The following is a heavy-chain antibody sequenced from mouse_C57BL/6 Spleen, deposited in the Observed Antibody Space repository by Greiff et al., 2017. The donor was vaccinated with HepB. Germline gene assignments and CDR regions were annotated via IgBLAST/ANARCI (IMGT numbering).Heavy chain of an antibody. V-gene: IGHV1-52*01. CDR2: IDPSDSET. CDR3: ARSATGPLDY. CDR1: GYTFTSYW. D-gene: IGHD4-1*02. J-gene: IGHJ2*01. Sequence: QVQLQQPGAELVRPGSSVKLSCKASGYTFTSYWMHWVKQRPIQGLEWIGNIDPSDSETHYNQKFKGKATLTVDKSSSTAYMQLSSLTSEDSAVYYCARSATGPLDYWGQGTTLTVSS.